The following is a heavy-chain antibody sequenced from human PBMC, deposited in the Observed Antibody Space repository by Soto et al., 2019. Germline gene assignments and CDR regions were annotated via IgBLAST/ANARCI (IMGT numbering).Heavy chain of an antibody. V-gene: IGHV3-23*01. CDR3: GKENVKIEHTVLTSDA. J-gene: IGHJ5*02. CDR2: IGGRGGGT. Sequence: GGALRLSCVACGSTFNTYGISWVRQAPWKGLEWVSAIGGRGGGTYYANSAQGRFSISRDDPRNTLYLQMSSLTADATALYYGGKENVKIEHTVLTSDALGQGTHVT. D-gene: IGHD4-17*01. CDR1: GSTFNTYG.